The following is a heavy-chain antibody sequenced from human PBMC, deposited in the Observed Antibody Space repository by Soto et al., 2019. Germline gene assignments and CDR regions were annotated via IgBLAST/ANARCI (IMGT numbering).Heavy chain of an antibody. CDR1: GFTFSSYG. D-gene: IGHD3-22*01. V-gene: IGHV3-21*06. Sequence: GGSLRLSCAASGFTFSSYGMNWVRQAPGKGLGWVSSISSSGSREHYAISLEGRFTISRDNAKNSLYLQMNSLRVEDTAVYYFAREDYYDSRGSPTPVDYWGQGILVTVSS. CDR2: ISSSGSRE. J-gene: IGHJ4*02. CDR3: AREDYYDSRGSPTPVDY.